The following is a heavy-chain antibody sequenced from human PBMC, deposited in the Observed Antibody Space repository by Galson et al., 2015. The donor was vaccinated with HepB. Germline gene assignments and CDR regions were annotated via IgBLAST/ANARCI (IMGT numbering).Heavy chain of an antibody. V-gene: IGHV5-51*01. D-gene: IGHD1-7*01. Sequence: GAEVKKPGESLKISCKGSGYSFTKSWIGWVRQMPGKGLEWMGIIYPGDSDTRYSPSFQGQVTISVGKSISTTYLQWSSLKDSDTAMYYCPRRNLRTQEGAFDIWGQGTVVTVSS. J-gene: IGHJ3*02. CDR2: IYPGDSDT. CDR3: PRRNLRTQEGAFDI. CDR1: GYSFTKSW.